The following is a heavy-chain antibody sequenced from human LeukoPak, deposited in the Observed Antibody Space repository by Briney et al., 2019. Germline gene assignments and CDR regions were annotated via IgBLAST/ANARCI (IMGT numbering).Heavy chain of an antibody. CDR2: ISSSGSTI. D-gene: IGHD3-22*01. J-gene: IGHJ4*02. CDR3: ARDTPRGYYDSSGYTTD. V-gene: IGHV3-48*03. Sequence: PGGSLRLSCAASGVTFSSYEMTWVRQAPGMGLEWVSYISSSGSTIYNADCVKGRFTISRDNAKNSLYLQMNSLRAEDTAVYYCARDTPRGYYDSSGYTTDWGQGTLVTVSS. CDR1: GVTFSSYE.